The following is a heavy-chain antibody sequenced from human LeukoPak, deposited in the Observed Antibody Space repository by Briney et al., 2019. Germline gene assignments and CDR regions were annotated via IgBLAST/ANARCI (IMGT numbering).Heavy chain of an antibody. D-gene: IGHD2-15*01. J-gene: IGHJ6*04. Sequence: SETLSLTCTVSGGSIISSAYYWSWIRQPPGKGLEWIGYIYYSGSTYYNPSLKSRVTISLDTSKNQFSLKLSSVTAADTAVYYCARHIDIVVVMDVWGKGTTVTVSS. CDR3: ARHIDIVVVMDV. CDR2: IYYSGST. V-gene: IGHV4-30-4*08. CDR1: GGSIISSAYY.